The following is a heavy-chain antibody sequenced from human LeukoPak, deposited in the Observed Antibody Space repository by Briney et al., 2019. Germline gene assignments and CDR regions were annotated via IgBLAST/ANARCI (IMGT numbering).Heavy chain of an antibody. CDR2: ISSSSSYI. D-gene: IGHD6-13*01. V-gene: IGHV3-21*04. Sequence: GGSLRLSCAASGFTFSSYSMSWVRQAPGKGLEWVSSISSSSSYIYYADSVKGRFTISRDNAKNTLYLQMNSLRAEDTAVYYCAKDLSSSWYEAFDYWGQGTLVTVSS. CDR3: AKDLSSSWYEAFDY. J-gene: IGHJ4*02. CDR1: GFTFSSYS.